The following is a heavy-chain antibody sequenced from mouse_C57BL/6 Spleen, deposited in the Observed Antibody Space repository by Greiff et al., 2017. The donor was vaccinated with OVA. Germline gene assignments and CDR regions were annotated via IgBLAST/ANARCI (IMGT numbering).Heavy chain of an antibody. Sequence: EVKLQESGGDLVKPGGSLKLSCAASGFTFSSYGMSWVRQTPDKRLEWVATISSGGSYTYYPDSVKGRFTISRDNAKNTLYLQMSSLKSEDTAMYYCARLGGYDYDRGGPPDYWGQGTTLTVSS. CDR3: ARLGGYDYDRGGPPDY. CDR2: ISSGGSYT. V-gene: IGHV5-6*01. CDR1: GFTFSSYG. J-gene: IGHJ2*01. D-gene: IGHD2-4*01.